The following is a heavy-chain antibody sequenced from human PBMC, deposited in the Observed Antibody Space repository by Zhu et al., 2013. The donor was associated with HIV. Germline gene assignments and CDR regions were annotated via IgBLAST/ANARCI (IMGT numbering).Heavy chain of an antibody. D-gene: IGHD3-10*01. CDR2: INHSGST. CDR3: ARGPIYYGSSDPSATYYYYGMDV. J-gene: IGHJ6*02. V-gene: IGHV4-34*01. CDR1: GGSFSGYY. Sequence: QVQLQQWGAGLLKPSETLSLTCAVYGGSFSGYYWSWIRQPPGKGLEWIGEINHSGSTNYNPSLKSRVTISVDTSKNQFSLKLSSVTAADTAVYYCARGPIYYGSSDPSATYYYYGMDVWGQGTTVTVSS.